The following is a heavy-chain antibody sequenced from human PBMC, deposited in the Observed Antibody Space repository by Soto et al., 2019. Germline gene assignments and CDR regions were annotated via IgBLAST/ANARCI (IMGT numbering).Heavy chain of an antibody. CDR3: ARGLGEVVAAVFDY. J-gene: IGHJ4*02. CDR1: GGSFSGYY. V-gene: IGHV4-34*01. D-gene: IGHD2-15*01. Sequence: SETLSLTCAVYGGSFSGYYWSWIRQPPGKGLEWIGEINHSGSTNYNPSLKSRVTISVDTSKNQFSLKLSSVTAADTAVYYCARGLGEVVAAVFDYWGQGTLVTVSS. CDR2: INHSGST.